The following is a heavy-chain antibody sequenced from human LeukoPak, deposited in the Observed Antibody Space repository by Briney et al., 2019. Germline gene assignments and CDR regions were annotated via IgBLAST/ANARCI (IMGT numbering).Heavy chain of an antibody. CDR2: MNPNSGNT. D-gene: IGHD6-19*01. CDR1: GYTFTSYD. V-gene: IGHV1-8*01. CDR3: ALVRGSGWYPRYYYYYMDV. Sequence: GASVKVSCKASGYTFTSYDINWVRQATGQGLEWMGWMNPNSGNTGYAQKFQGRVTMTRNTSISTAYMELSSLRSEDTALYYCALVRGSGWYPRYYYYYMDVWGKGTTVTVSS. J-gene: IGHJ6*03.